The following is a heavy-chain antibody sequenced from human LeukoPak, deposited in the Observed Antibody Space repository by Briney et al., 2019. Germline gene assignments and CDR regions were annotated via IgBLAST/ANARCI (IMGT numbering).Heavy chain of an antibody. CDR1: GGSFSGYY. Sequence: SETLSLTCAVYGGSFSGYYWSWMRQPPGKGLEWIGEINHSGSTNYNPSLKSRVTISVDTSKNQFSLNLRSVTAADTAVYYCPRTIFGVVNSFDYWGQGTLVTVSS. D-gene: IGHD3-3*01. CDR2: INHSGST. J-gene: IGHJ4*02. CDR3: PRTIFGVVNSFDY. V-gene: IGHV4-34*01.